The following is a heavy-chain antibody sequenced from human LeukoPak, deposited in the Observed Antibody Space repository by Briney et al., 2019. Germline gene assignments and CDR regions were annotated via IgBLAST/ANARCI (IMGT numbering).Heavy chain of an antibody. CDR1: GFTVSSNY. J-gene: IGHJ6*02. V-gene: IGHV3-66*01. CDR3: ARVREEQWLIYYYYGMDV. Sequence: GGSLRLSCAASGFTVSSNYMSWVRQAPGKGLEWVSVIYSGGSTYYAASVKGRFTISRDNSKNTLYLQMNSLRAEDTAVDYCARVREEQWLIYYYYGMDVWAKGPRSPSP. D-gene: IGHD6-19*01. CDR2: IYSGGST.